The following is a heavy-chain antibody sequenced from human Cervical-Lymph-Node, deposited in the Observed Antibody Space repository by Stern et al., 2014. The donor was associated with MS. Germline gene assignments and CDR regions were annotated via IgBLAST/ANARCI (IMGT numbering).Heavy chain of an antibody. CDR2: IFPGGPDI. CDR1: GYTFTSYW. Sequence: EVQLEESGPEVKRPGESLKISCQASGYTFTSYWIGWVRQMPGKGLEWIAIIFPGGPDIRYSPSFQGQVTISADKSSSPAYLQWNNLKASDTAIYYCARQRYFDYWGQGTLVTVSS. CDR3: ARQRYFDY. J-gene: IGHJ4*02. V-gene: IGHV5-51*01.